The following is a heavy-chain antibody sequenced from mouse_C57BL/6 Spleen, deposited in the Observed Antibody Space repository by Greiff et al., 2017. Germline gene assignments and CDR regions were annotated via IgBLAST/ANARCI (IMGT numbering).Heavy chain of an antibody. V-gene: IGHV1-54*01. Sequence: QVQLKESGAELVRPGTSVKVSCKASGYAFTNYLIEWVKQRPGQGLEWIGVINPGSGGTNYNEKFKGKATLTADKSSSTAYMQLSSLTSEDSAVYFCARTGDGYWNYAMDYWGQGTSVTVSS. CDR3: ARTGDGYWNYAMDY. CDR2: INPGSGGT. CDR1: GYAFTNYL. D-gene: IGHD2-3*01. J-gene: IGHJ4*01.